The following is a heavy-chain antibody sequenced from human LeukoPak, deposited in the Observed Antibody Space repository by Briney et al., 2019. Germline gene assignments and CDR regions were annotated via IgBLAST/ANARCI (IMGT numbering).Heavy chain of an antibody. J-gene: IGHJ6*02. CDR1: GFTFSDHY. D-gene: IGHD5-18*01. CDR3: AKDTGYSYGYWTYYYYGMDV. V-gene: IGHV3-11*04. Sequence: GALRLSCAASGFTFSDHYMSWVRQAPGKGLEWVSYISSSGSTIYYVDSVKGRFTISRDNAKNSLYLQMNSLRAEDTAVYYCAKDTGYSYGYWTYYYYGMDVWGQGTTVTVSS. CDR2: ISSSGSTI.